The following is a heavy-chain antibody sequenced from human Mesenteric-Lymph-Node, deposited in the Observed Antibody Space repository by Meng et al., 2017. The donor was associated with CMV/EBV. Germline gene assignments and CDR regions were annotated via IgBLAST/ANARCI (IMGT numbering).Heavy chain of an antibody. CDR2: INGDGTSS. V-gene: IGHV3-74*01. CDR1: GFTFSGDW. D-gene: IGHD2-2*01. J-gene: IGHJ4*02. CDR3: TKGLCTSTSCSSDY. Sequence: GESLKISCAASGFTFSGDWMHWVRQAPGKGLMLVSRINGDGTSSGYADSVKGRFTISRDNSRNTLLLQMNSLRAEDTAVYYCTKGLCTSTSCSSDYWGQGTLVTVSS.